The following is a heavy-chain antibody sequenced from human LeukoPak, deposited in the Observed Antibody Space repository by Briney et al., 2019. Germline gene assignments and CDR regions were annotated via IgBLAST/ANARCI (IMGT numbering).Heavy chain of an antibody. CDR1: GGSISSSSYY. J-gene: IGHJ4*02. CDR3: ARVKVVAATSFYFDY. Sequence: SETLSLTCTVSGGSISSSSYYWSWIRQHPGKGLEWIGYIYYSGSTYYNPSLKSRVTISVDTSKNQFSLKLSSVTAADTAVYYCARVKVVAATSFYFDYWGQGTLVTVSS. D-gene: IGHD2-15*01. CDR2: IYYSGST. V-gene: IGHV4-31*03.